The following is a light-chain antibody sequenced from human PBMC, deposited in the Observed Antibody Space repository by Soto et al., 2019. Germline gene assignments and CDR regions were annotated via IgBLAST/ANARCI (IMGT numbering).Light chain of an antibody. CDR2: GVS. CDR3: QQYGNLLLA. Sequence: EIELTQSPGTLSLSPGESATLSCRASQTIITLAWYKQKPGQAPRLLIYGVSRRATGIPDRFSGSGSGPDFTLTINRLEPEDSAVYFCQQYGNLLLAFGGGTKVDIK. J-gene: IGKJ4*01. CDR1: QTIIT. V-gene: IGKV3-20*01.